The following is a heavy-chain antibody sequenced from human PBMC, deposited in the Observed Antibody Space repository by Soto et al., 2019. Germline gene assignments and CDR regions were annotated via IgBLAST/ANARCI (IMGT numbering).Heavy chain of an antibody. CDR2: IYWDGDE. CDR1: GFSVSTSGVG. Sequence: QITLKESGPTLVKPTQTLTLTCNFSGFSVSTSGVGVAWIRQPPGKALEWLALIYWDGDERYSPFLQSRVTITKDTSKNQVVLTMTNMDPVDTATYYCAHKGGRGAGMDVWGQGTTVTVSS. D-gene: IGHD2-15*01. V-gene: IGHV2-5*02. CDR3: AHKGGRGAGMDV. J-gene: IGHJ6*02.